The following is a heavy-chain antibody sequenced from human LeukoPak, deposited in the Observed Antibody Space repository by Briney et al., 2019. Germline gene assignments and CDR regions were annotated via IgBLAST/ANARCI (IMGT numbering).Heavy chain of an antibody. V-gene: IGHV3-23*01. CDR3: AGDRNSDWYSPLDY. CDR1: GFTFTKCA. CDR2: ITAAGDTA. D-gene: IGHD6-19*01. J-gene: IGHJ4*02. Sequence: GGSLRLSCVASGFTFTKCAMSWIRQAPGKGLEWVAIITAAGDTAYYADSVKGRFTISRDNSKNTVYMQMDSLRAEDTAIYYCAGDRNSDWYSPLDYWGQGSQVTVSP.